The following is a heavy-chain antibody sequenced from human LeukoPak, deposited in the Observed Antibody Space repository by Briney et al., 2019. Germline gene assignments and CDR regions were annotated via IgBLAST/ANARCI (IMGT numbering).Heavy chain of an antibody. Sequence: ASVKVSCKASGGTFSSYAISWVRQAPGQGLEGMGGIIPSCGTANYAQRFQGRVTITADKSTSAAYMELSSRRSEETAVYYCARGVAALSDRQSIAARSLFWFDPWGQGTLVTVSS. D-gene: IGHD6-6*01. CDR2: IIPSCGTA. CDR1: GGTFSSYA. J-gene: IGHJ5*02. CDR3: ARGVAALSDRQSIAARSLFWFDP. V-gene: IGHV1-69*06.